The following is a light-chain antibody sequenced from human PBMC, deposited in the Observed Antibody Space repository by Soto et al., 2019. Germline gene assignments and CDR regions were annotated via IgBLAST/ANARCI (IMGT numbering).Light chain of an antibody. CDR3: QQYHIWPSWT. Sequence: EIVLTQSPATLSVSLGDSATLSCRAGQSVSLSLAWYQMRPGQPPRLLICGASTRATDIPARFRGTGSGTDFTLTISSLQSEDFAVYFCQQYHIWPSWTFGQGTKVELK. CDR2: GAS. J-gene: IGKJ1*01. V-gene: IGKV3-15*01. CDR1: QSVSLS.